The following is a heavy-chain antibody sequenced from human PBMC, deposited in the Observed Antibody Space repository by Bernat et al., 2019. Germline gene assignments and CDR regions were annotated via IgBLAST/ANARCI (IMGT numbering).Heavy chain of an antibody. CDR3: ARDLEMTTVTRGSYYYYYGMDV. J-gene: IGHJ6*02. Sequence: QVQLVESGGGLVKPGGSLRLSCAASGFTFSDYYMSWIRQAPGKGLEWVSYISSSGSTISNADSVKGRFTISRDNAKNSLYLQMNSLRAEDTAVYYCARDLEMTTVTRGSYYYYYGMDVWGQGTTVTVSS. CDR2: ISSSGSTI. D-gene: IGHD4-11*01. V-gene: IGHV3-11*01. CDR1: GFTFSDYY.